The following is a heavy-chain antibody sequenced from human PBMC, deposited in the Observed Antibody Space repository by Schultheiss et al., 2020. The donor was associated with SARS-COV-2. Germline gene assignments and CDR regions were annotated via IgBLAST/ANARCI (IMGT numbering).Heavy chain of an antibody. CDR1: GGSISSGGYY. Sequence: SQTLSLTCTVSGGSISSGGYYWSWIRQHPGKGLEWIGYIYYSGSTYYNPSLKSLVTISVDTSKNQFSLKLSSVTAADTAVYYCARDNVYCSSTSCYKRDYYYYYMDVWGKGTTVTVSS. J-gene: IGHJ6*03. CDR2: IYYSGST. D-gene: IGHD2-2*02. CDR3: ARDNVYCSSTSCYKRDYYYYYMDV. V-gene: IGHV4-31*01.